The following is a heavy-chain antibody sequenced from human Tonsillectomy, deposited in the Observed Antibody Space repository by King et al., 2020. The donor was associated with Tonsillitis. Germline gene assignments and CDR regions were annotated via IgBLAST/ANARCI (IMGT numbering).Heavy chain of an antibody. D-gene: IGHD1-26*01. CDR3: ARGGCSGSSCYRGYGMDV. J-gene: IGHJ6*02. V-gene: IGHV1-2*02. Sequence: QLVQSGAEVRKPGASVKVSCKASGYTFTDYHLHWVRQAPGQGLEWMGWIDPNTGGTNYAQEFQARVTMTRDTSITTAYMGLSRLRSDDTAMYYCARGGCSGSSCYRGYGMDVWGQGTAVTVSS. CDR2: IDPNTGGT. CDR1: GYTFTDYH.